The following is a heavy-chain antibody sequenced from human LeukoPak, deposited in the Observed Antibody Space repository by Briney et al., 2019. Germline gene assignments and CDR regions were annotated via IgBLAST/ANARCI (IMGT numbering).Heavy chain of an antibody. V-gene: IGHV3-74*01. D-gene: IGHD5-18*01. J-gene: IGHJ4*02. CDR3: ARDGYSFGHDFDY. CDR2: IKGDGSST. CDR1: GFTFSSCW. Sequence: GGSLRLSCAASGFTFSSCWMYWVRHTPGKGLVWVSRIKGDGSSTSYADSVKGRFTISRDNAKNTLYLQMNSLRAEDTAVYYCARDGYSFGHDFDYWGQGTLVTVSS.